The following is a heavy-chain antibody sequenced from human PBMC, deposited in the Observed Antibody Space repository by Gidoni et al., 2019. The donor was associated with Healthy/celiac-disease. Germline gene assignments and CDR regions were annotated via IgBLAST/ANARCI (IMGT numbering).Heavy chain of an antibody. J-gene: IGHJ4*02. Sequence: QLQLQESGPGLVKPSETLSLTCTVSGGSISSSSYYWGWLRQPPGKGLEWIGSIYYSGSTYYNPSLKSRVTISVDTSKNQFSLKLSSVTAADTAVYYCASSSGYAAFDYWGQGTLVTVSS. CDR2: IYYSGST. CDR3: ASSSGYAAFDY. V-gene: IGHV4-39*01. D-gene: IGHD5-12*01. CDR1: GGSISSSSYY.